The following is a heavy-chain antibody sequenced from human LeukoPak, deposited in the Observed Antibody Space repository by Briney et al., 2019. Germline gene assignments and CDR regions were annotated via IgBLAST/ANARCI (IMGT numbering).Heavy chain of an antibody. D-gene: IGHD3-22*01. CDR3: AKDGSSGDYYYFEY. CDR1: GFTFSSYA. V-gene: IGHV3-23*01. Sequence: LAGGSLRLSCAASGFTFSSYAMSWVRQAPGKGLEWVSAISGSGGSTYYADSVKGRFTISRDNSKNTLYLQMHSLRAEDTALYYCAKDGSSGDYYYFEYWGQGSLVTVSS. J-gene: IGHJ4*02. CDR2: ISGSGGST.